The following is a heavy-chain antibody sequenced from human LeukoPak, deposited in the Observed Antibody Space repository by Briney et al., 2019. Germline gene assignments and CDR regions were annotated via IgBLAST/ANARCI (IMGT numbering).Heavy chain of an antibody. CDR2: IWYDGSNK. D-gene: IGHD3-16*01. CDR3: ARFRDGVFSGGDYYNGMDV. CDR1: GFTFSSFG. Sequence: GGSLRLSCAASGFTFSSFGMHWVRQGPDKGLEWVALIWYDGSNKHYADSVKGRYSVSRDNSRNTLYLHMNSLRVEDTAVYYCARFRDGVFSGGDYYNGMDVWGQGTTVTVSS. J-gene: IGHJ6*02. V-gene: IGHV3-33*01.